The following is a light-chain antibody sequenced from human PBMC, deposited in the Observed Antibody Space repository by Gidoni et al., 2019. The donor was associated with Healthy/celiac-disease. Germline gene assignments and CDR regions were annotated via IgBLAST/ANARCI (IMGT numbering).Light chain of an antibody. CDR2: GAS. CDR3: QQYGSSLFT. Sequence: EIVLTQSPGTLSLSPGERATLSCRASQSVSSSYLAWYQQRPGQAPRLLIYGASSRATGIPDRFSGSGSGTDFTLTIIRLEPEDFAVYYWQQYGSSLFTFGPXTKVDIK. CDR1: QSVSSSY. J-gene: IGKJ3*01. V-gene: IGKV3-20*01.